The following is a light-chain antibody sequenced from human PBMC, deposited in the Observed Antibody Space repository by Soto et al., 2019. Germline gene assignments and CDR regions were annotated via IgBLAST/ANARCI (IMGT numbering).Light chain of an antibody. CDR3: QQYDISPWT. Sequence: EIVLTQSPATLSWSPWGVARRGFMASQSLSSNFLAWYQQKPGQPPRLLIYDSSTRATGVPDRFSGSGSGTDFTLTIIRLEPEDFAVYYCQQYDISPWTFGQGTKVDIK. J-gene: IGKJ1*01. CDR1: QSLSSNF. CDR2: DSS. V-gene: IGKV3-20*01.